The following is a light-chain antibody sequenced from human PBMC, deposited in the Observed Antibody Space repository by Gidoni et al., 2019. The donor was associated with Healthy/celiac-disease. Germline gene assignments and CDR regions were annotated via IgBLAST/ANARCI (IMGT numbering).Light chain of an antibody. CDR2: GAS. CDR1: QSVSSSY. V-gene: IGKV3-20*01. Sequence: EIVLTQSPGTLSLSPGERATLSCRASQSVSSSYLAWYQQKPGQAPRLLIYGASSRATGIPDRFSGSGSGTDFTITISRLEPEDFAVYYCQQYGSSLYTFXXXTKLEIK. CDR3: QQYGSSLYT. J-gene: IGKJ2*01.